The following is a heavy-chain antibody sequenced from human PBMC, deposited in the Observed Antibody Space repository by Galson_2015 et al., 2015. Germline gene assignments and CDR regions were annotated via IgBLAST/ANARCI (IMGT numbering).Heavy chain of an antibody. CDR2: IWYDGGYE. Sequence: SLRLSCAASGFTFSSYGMHWVRQAPGKGLEWVATIWYDGGYECFADSVKGRFTVTRDNSKNTLYLQMNSLRAEDTAVYYCARDRGYGSEFSDYWGQGTLVTVSS. CDR1: GFTFSSYG. D-gene: IGHD5-12*01. CDR3: ARDRGYGSEFSDY. J-gene: IGHJ4*02. V-gene: IGHV3-33*01.